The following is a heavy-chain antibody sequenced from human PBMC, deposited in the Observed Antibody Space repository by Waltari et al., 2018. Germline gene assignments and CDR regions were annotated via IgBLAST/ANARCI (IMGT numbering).Heavy chain of an antibody. V-gene: IGHV4-34*01. Sequence: QVQLHQWGAGLLKPSETLSLTSAVSGESFSGYFGSWIRQPPGKGLGWLGAINYDGSTKYKPSLKSRLSLSVDTTKKHFSLRLTSVTAADTGMYFCARYGEVPPNYFFDFWGQGIRVTVSS. CDR1: GESFSGYF. J-gene: IGHJ4*01. CDR3: ARYGEVPPNYFFDF. CDR2: INYDGST. D-gene: IGHD2-21*01.